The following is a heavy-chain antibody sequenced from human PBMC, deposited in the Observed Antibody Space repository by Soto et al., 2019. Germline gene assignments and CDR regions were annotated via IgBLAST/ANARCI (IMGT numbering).Heavy chain of an antibody. CDR3: ARREGDFSKLDH. V-gene: IGHV5-51*01. J-gene: IGHJ5*02. Sequence: PGESLKISCQGSGYTFPDYWIAWVRQMPGKGLEEMGFIFTSDSDTRYSPSFQGQVIVSVDTSINTAYLQFTSLKASDSAIYYCARREGDFSKLDHWGHGTLVTVSS. CDR1: GYTFPDYW. D-gene: IGHD4-4*01. CDR2: IFTSDSDT.